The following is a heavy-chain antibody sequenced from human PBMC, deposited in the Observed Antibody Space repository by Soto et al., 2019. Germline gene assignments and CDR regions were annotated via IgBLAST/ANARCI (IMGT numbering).Heavy chain of an antibody. V-gene: IGHV3-21*01. CDR1: GVTFSSYS. D-gene: IGHD2-2*01. J-gene: IGHJ6*02. Sequence: GGSLRLSCAASGVTFSSYSMNWVRQAPGKGLEWVSSISSSSYIYYADSVKGRFTISRDNAKNSLYLQMNSLRAEDTAVYYCARDFVVEEGGGEYYYYYYGMDVWGQGTTVTVS. CDR2: ISSSSYI. CDR3: ARDFVVEEGGGEYYYYYYGMDV.